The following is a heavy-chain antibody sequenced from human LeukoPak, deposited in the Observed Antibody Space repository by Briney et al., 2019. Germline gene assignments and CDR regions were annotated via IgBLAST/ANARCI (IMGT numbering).Heavy chain of an antibody. D-gene: IGHD3-16*01. CDR2: IKQDGSEK. V-gene: IGHV3-7*01. Sequence: PGGSLRLSCAASGFTFSSYWTSWVRQAPGKGLEWVANIKQDGSEKYYVDSVKGRFTISRDNAKNSLYLQMNSLRAEDTAVYYCARGRGVDYWGQGTLVTVSS. CDR3: ARGRGVDY. J-gene: IGHJ4*02. CDR1: GFTFSSYW.